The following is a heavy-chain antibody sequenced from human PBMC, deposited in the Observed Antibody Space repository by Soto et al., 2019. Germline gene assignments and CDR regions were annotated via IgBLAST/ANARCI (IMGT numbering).Heavy chain of an antibody. D-gene: IGHD2-15*01. CDR1: GFGFGGYA. V-gene: IGHV3-9*01. CDR3: AKDIGGEMHAFGI. Sequence: GGSLRLSCVASGFGFGGYAMHWVRQGPGKGLEWVSGMSWNSGNIGYADSVKGRFTISRDNAKNSLYLQMNSLSAEDTALYYCAKDIGGEMHAFGIWGQGTMVTVSS. CDR2: MSWNSGNI. J-gene: IGHJ3*02.